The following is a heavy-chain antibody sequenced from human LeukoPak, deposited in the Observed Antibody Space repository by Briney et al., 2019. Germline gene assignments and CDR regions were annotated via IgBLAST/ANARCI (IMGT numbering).Heavy chain of an antibody. Sequence: SDTLSLTCTVSGGSISSSSYYCGWIRHPPGKWLEWIGEINHSGSTNYNPSLKRRVTISVDTSKNQFSLTLSSVTAADTAVYYCARGSGAPYTYVFRGAFDIWGQGTMVTVSS. J-gene: IGHJ3*02. CDR2: INHSGST. D-gene: IGHD5-24*01. CDR3: ARGSGAPYTYVFRGAFDI. CDR1: GGSISSSSYY. V-gene: IGHV4-39*07.